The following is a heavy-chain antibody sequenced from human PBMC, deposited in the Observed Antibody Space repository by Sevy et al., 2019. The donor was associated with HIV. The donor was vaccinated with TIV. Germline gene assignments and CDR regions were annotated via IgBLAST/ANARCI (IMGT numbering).Heavy chain of an antibody. J-gene: IGHJ4*02. Sequence: ASVKVSCRASGYSFTTYRITWLRQAPGQGLEWMGWISPHNGDTNYVQNLQGRVTMITDTSTSTAYMELRSLRSDDTAVYYCARAYCSGGSCYSLAYWGQGTRVTVSS. V-gene: IGHV1-18*01. CDR1: GYSFTTYR. CDR3: ARAYCSGGSCYSLAY. D-gene: IGHD2-15*01. CDR2: ISPHNGDT.